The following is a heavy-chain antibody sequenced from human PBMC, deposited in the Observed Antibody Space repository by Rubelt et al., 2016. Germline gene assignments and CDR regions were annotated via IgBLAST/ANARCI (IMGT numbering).Heavy chain of an antibody. V-gene: IGHV3-48*04. CDR2: ISSSSSTI. Sequence: EVQLVESGGGLVQPGGSLRLSCAASGFTFSSYSMNWVRQAPGKGLEWVSYISSSSSTIYYADFVKGRFTISRDNAKNSRYLQMNSLRAEDTAVYYCAKDRYSSGWDLTHFDYWGQGTLVTVSS. CDR3: AKDRYSSGWDLTHFDY. CDR1: GFTFSSYS. J-gene: IGHJ4*02. D-gene: IGHD6-19*01.